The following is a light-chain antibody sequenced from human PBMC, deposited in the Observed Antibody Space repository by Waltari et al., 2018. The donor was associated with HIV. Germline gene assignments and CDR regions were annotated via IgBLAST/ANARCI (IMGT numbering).Light chain of an antibody. CDR2: QEN. CDR1: KLGDKY. J-gene: IGLJ2*01. V-gene: IGLV3-1*01. CDR3: QSWDRSSVV. Sequence: SYELTQPPSVSVSPGQTASITCPGDKLGDKYVYWYQQKPGQSPVLVISQENKRPSGIPERFSGSNSGNTATLTISGTQAMDEADYYCQSWDRSSVVFGEGTKLTV.